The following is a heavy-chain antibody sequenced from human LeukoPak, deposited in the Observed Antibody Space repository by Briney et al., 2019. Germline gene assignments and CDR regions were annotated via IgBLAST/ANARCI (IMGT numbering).Heavy chain of an antibody. D-gene: IGHD2-15*01. CDR1: GASINTYY. J-gene: IGHJ6*02. CDR2: IYYSGTT. V-gene: IGHV4-59*01. CDR3: ARVSQESYCSGGTCYHHYYGMDV. Sequence: SETLSLTCTVSGASINTYYWSWIRQPPGKELEWIGYIYYSGTTNYNPSLNSRVTISVDTSKNQFSLKLSSVTATDTAVYYCARVSQESYCSGGTCYHHYYGMDVWGQGTTVTVSS.